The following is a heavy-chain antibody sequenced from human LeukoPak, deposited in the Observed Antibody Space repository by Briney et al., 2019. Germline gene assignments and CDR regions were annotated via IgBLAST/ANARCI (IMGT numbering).Heavy chain of an antibody. CDR2: INAGNGNT. Sequence: ASVKVSCKASGYTFTSYAMHWVRQAPGQRLEWMGWINAGNGNTKCSQKFQGRVTITRDTSASTAYMELSSLRSEDTAVYYCARENKQLDYYYGMDVWGQGTTVTVSS. D-gene: IGHD6-6*01. V-gene: IGHV1-3*01. J-gene: IGHJ6*02. CDR3: ARENKQLDYYYGMDV. CDR1: GYTFTSYA.